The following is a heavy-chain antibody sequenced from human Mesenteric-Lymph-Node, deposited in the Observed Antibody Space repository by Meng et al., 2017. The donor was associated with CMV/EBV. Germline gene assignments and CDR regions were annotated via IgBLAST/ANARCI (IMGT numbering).Heavy chain of an antibody. CDR3: ARDPSSYYDNSGQTGPKAFDI. Sequence: GESLKISCAGSGFSFSDYYMTWIRQAPGKGLEWVSYISSSLSTINYADSVKGRFAISRDNARNSVYLQMNSLRAEDTAVYYCARDPSSYYDNSGQTGPKAFDIWGQGTMVTVSS. CDR1: GFSFSDYY. CDR2: ISSSLSTI. D-gene: IGHD3-22*01. V-gene: IGHV3-11*01. J-gene: IGHJ3*02.